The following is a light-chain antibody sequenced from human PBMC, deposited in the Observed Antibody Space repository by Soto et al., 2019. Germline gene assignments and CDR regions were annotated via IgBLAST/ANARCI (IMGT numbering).Light chain of an antibody. CDR2: KAS. J-gene: IGKJ1*01. CDR3: QHYNSYSEA. CDR1: QTISSW. Sequence: DIQMTQFPSSLSAPVGDRVTITCRASQTISSWLAWCQQKPGKAPKLLIYKASTLKSGVPSRFSGSGSGTEFTLTISSLQPDDFATYYCQHYNSYSEACGQGTKGDI. V-gene: IGKV1-5*03.